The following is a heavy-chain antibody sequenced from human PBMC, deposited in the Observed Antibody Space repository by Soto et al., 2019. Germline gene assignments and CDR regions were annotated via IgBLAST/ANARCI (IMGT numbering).Heavy chain of an antibody. CDR1: GFTFSSYW. D-gene: IGHD4-17*01. CDR2: IKQDGSDK. V-gene: IGHV3-7*03. Sequence: GGSLRLSCAASGFTFSSYWMSWVRQAPGKGLEWVANIKQDGSDKYYVDSVKGRFTISRDNAKNSLYLQMNSLRAEDTAVYYCARDPDYGDYGEGYWGQGTPVTVYS. J-gene: IGHJ4*02. CDR3: ARDPDYGDYGEGY.